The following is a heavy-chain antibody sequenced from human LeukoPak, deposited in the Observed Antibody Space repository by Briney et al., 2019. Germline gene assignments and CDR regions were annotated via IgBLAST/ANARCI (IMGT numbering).Heavy chain of an antibody. CDR1: GGSISSGGYS. V-gene: IGHV4-30-4*07. CDR3: ARSSGYSEFDY. J-gene: IGHJ4*02. CDR2: IYYSGST. Sequence: SETLSLTCAVSGGSISSGGYSWSWIRQPPGKGLEWIGYIYYSGSTYYNPSPKSRVTISVDTSKNQFSLKLSSVTAADTAVYYCARSSGYSEFDYWGQGTLVTVSS. D-gene: IGHD3-22*01.